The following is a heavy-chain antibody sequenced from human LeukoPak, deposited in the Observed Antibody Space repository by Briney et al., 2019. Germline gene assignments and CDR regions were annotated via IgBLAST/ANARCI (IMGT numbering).Heavy chain of an antibody. V-gene: IGHV3-20*04. Sequence: GGSLRLSCAASGFTFDDYGMSWVRQAPGKGLEWVSSINWNGGSTGYADSVKGRFTISRDNSKNTLYLQMNSLRAEDTAVYYCARGGYSSSWDFGYWGQGTLVTVSS. CDR3: ARGGYSSSWDFGY. J-gene: IGHJ4*02. CDR1: GFTFDDYG. CDR2: INWNGGST. D-gene: IGHD6-13*01.